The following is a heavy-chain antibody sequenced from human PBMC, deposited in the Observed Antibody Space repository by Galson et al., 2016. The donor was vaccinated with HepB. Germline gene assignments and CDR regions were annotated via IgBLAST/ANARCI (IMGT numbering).Heavy chain of an antibody. D-gene: IGHD7-27*01. J-gene: IGHJ5*02. V-gene: IGHV3-23*01. Sequence: SLRLSCAASGFTFGNFAMSWVRQAPGKGLEWVETIIGSGGRTFYADFVKGRFSISRDNSKSTLSLQMNSLRVDDTAVYYCARMSGWELGNYFFKSWGQGTLVTVSS. CDR3: ARMSGWELGNYFFKS. CDR1: GFTFGNFA. CDR2: IIGSGGRT.